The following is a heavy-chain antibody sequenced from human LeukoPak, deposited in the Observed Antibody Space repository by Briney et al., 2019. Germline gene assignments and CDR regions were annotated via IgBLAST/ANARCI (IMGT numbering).Heavy chain of an antibody. CDR2: IIQDGSEK. D-gene: IGHD3-3*01. J-gene: IGHJ4*02. Sequence: QPGGSLRLSCAASGFTFSSFWMSWVRQAPGKGLEWVAKIIQDGSEKYYVDSVKGRFTISRDNAKNSLYLQMNSLRAEDTAVYYCARDSPGIMIFGVVTPNGGQGTLVTVSS. V-gene: IGHV3-7*05. CDR3: ARDSPGIMIFGVVTPN. CDR1: GFTFSSFW.